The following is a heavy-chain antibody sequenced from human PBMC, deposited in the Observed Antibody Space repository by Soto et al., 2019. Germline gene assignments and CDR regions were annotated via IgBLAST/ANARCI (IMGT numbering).Heavy chain of an antibody. CDR2: ISSNGGST. J-gene: IGHJ4*02. Sequence: GGSLRLSCAASGFTFSSYAMHSVRQAPGKGLEYVSAISSNGGSTYYANSVKGRFTISRDNSKNTLYLQMGSLRAEDMAVYYCARGPGYYFDYWGQGTLVTVSS. CDR3: ARGPGYYFDY. CDR1: GFTFSSYA. V-gene: IGHV3-64*01.